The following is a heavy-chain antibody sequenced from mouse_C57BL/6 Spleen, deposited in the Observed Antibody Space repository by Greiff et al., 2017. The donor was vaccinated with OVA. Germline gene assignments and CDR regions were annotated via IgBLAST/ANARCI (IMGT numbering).Heavy chain of an antibody. CDR3: ARYYYVVDYAMDY. V-gene: IGHV5-6*01. CDR2: ISSGGSYT. D-gene: IGHD1-1*01. Sequence: EVKLQESGGDLVKPGGSLKLSCAASGFTFSSYGMSWVRQTPDKRLEWVATISSGGSYTYYPDSVKGRFTISRDNAKNTLYLQMSSLKSEDTAMYYCARYYYVVDYAMDYWGQGTSVTVSS. J-gene: IGHJ4*01. CDR1: GFTFSSYG.